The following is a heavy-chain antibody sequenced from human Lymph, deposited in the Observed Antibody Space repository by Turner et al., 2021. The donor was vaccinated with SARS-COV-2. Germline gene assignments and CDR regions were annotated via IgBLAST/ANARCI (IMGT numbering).Heavy chain of an antibody. Sequence: QVQLVQSGAEVTKPGASVKVSCMASGYTFTRYDINCVRQATGQGLEGMGWMNPNSGNTGYAQKFQGRVTMTRNTSLSTAYMELSSLRSEDTAVYYCARAAQLTVWFDPWGQGTLVTVSS. CDR2: MNPNSGNT. CDR3: ARAAQLTVWFDP. CDR1: GYTFTRYD. D-gene: IGHD6-25*01. J-gene: IGHJ5*02. V-gene: IGHV1-8*01.